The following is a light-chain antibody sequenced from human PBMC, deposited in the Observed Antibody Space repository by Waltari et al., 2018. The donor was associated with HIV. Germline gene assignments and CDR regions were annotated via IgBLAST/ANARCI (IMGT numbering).Light chain of an antibody. J-gene: IGKJ4*01. CDR3: QQYYDWPLT. CDR2: DAS. CDR1: QSVRTK. Sequence: ETLMTQSPDTLSVFPGEEITLSCLYSQSVRTKLTWYQQKPGQAPRLLIYDASTRATGISARFSGSGSGTEFTLTISSLQSEDFAVYYCQQYYDWPLTFGGGTKVEI. V-gene: IGKV3-15*01.